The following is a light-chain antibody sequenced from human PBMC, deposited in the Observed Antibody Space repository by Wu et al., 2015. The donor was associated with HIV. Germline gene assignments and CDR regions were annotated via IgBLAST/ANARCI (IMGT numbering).Light chain of an antibody. CDR3: QQSYSTPGT. J-gene: IGKJ1*01. CDR1: QSISSY. Sequence: DIQMTQSPYSLSASVGDRVTITCRASQSISSYLNWYQQKPGKAPKLLIYAASSLQGGVPSRFSGSGSGTDFTLTISSLQPEDFATYYCQQSYSTPGTFGQGTKVEIK. V-gene: IGKV1-39*01. CDR2: AAS.